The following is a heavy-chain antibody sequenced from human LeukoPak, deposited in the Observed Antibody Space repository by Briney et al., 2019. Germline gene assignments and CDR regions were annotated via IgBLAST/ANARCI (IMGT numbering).Heavy chain of an antibody. Sequence: GASVKVSCKASGYTFTCYHMHWVRQAPGQGLEWMGWINPNSGGTNYAQKFQGRVTMARDTSISTAYMELSRLRSDDTAVYYCASKWVTYYYNSSYYHYPTDVFDIWGQGTMVTVSS. D-gene: IGHD3-22*01. CDR3: ASKWVTYYYNSSYYHYPTDVFDI. V-gene: IGHV1-2*02. CDR1: GYTFTCYH. J-gene: IGHJ3*02. CDR2: INPNSGGT.